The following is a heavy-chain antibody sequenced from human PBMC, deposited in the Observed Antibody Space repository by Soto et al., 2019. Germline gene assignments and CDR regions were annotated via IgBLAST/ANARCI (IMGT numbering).Heavy chain of an antibody. J-gene: IGHJ5*02. CDR1: GFAVISKY. CDR3: VRHDYGDLNWFAP. CDR2: IYSGAGTGT. Sequence: GGSLRLCCAASGFAVISKYISWVRQAPGQGPEWVSVIYSGAGTGTYYADSVKGRFTISRDNSKNTLYLQMNSLRVEDMALFYGVRHDYGDLNWFAPWGQGTLVTVSS. D-gene: IGHD4-17*01. V-gene: IGHV3-66*04.